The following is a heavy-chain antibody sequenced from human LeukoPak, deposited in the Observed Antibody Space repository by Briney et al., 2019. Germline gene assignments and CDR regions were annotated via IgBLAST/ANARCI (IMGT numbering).Heavy chain of an antibody. CDR2: IYSGGST. V-gene: IGHV3-53*01. D-gene: IGHD2-21*02. Sequence: GGSLRLSCAASGFTVSSNYMSWVRQAPGKGLEWVSVIYSGGSTYYADSVKGRFTISRDNSKNTLYLQMNSLRAEDTAVYYCARVVTGDYLDYWGQGTLVTVSS. J-gene: IGHJ4*02. CDR3: ARVVTGDYLDY. CDR1: GFTVSSNY.